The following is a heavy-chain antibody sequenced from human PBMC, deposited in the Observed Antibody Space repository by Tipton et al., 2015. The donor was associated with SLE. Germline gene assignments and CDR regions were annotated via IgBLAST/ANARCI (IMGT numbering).Heavy chain of an antibody. CDR1: GGSFSGYH. J-gene: IGHJ4*02. CDR2: IADTGSP. V-gene: IGHV4-34*01. CDR3: ARRPFQRWPPGSY. D-gene: IGHD6-19*01. Sequence: TLSLTCAVYGGSFSGYHWTSLRQPPGQGLEGVGAIADTGSPNYNPSLKSRVTISLDTSKSQFSLILNSLTAADTAVCYCARRPFQRWPPGSYWDQGTLLTLS.